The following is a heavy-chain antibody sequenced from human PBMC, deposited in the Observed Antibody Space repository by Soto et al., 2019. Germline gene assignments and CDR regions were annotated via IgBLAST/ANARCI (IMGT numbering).Heavy chain of an antibody. D-gene: IGHD3-3*01. J-gene: IGHJ6*03. V-gene: IGHV3-30*03. CDR2: ISHDGSNK. Sequence: QVQLVESGGGVVQPGRSLRLSCAASGFTFTTCGMHWVRQAPGKGLEWVALISHDGSNKYYAESVKGRFTISRDNSKNTLNLQMNSLRAEDTSVYYCASNYYVFWSGYYDYYYLDVWGKGTKVTVSS. CDR1: GFTFTTCG. CDR3: ASNYYVFWSGYYDYYYLDV.